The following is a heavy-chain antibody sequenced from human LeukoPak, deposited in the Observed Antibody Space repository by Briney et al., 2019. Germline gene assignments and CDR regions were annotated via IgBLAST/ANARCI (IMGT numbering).Heavy chain of an antibody. CDR3: ARVWDTAMANDAFDI. CDR2: IKQDGGEK. Sequence: PGGSLRLSCAASGFTLSSYWMSWVRQAPGKGLEWVANIKQDGGEKYYVDSVKGRFTISRDNAKNSLYLQMNSLRAEDTAVYYCARVWDTAMANDAFDIWGQGTMVTVSS. CDR1: GFTLSSYW. V-gene: IGHV3-7*05. J-gene: IGHJ3*02. D-gene: IGHD5-18*01.